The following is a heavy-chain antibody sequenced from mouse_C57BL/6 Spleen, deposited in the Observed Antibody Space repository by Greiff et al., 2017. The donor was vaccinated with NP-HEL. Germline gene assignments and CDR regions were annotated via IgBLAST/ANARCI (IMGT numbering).Heavy chain of an antibody. V-gene: IGHV1-52*01. CDR3: ARDDYDGFAY. CDR2: IDPSDSAT. Sequence: QVQLQQPGAELVRPGSSVKLSCKASGYTFTSYWMHWVKQRPIQGLEWIGNIDPSDSATHYNQKFKDKATLTVDKASSTAYMQLSSLTSEDSAVYYCARDDYDGFAYWGQGTLVTVSS. D-gene: IGHD2-4*01. J-gene: IGHJ3*01. CDR1: GYTFTSYW.